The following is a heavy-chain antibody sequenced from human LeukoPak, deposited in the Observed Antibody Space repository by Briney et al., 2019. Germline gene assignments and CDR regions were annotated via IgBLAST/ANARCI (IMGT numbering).Heavy chain of an antibody. Sequence: PSETLSLTCTFSGXSISSHYWSWIRQPPGKGLEWIGHVDNSGSTNYNPSLRSRVTISLDTSKNQFSLKVNTVTAADTAVYYCASDMGQYYDSSGYYSWYFDLWGRGTLVTVSS. D-gene: IGHD3-22*01. CDR1: GXSISSHY. CDR3: ASDMGQYYDSSGYYSWYFDL. J-gene: IGHJ2*01. CDR2: VDNSGST. V-gene: IGHV4-59*11.